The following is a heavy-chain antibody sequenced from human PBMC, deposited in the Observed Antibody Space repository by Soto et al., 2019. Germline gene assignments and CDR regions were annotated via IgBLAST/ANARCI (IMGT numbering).Heavy chain of an antibody. CDR2: ISNTARTI. CDR1: GFDFSNYN. D-gene: IGHD1-1*01. Sequence: EVQVVESGGGLIQPGGSLRLSCAGSGFDFSNYNMDWVHQAPGKGLEWISYISNTARTIFYADSVKGRFTISRDNARNSLFLQMNSLRDEDTAVYYCARDGSRGYDMDVWGQGTTVTVSS. V-gene: IGHV3-48*02. J-gene: IGHJ6*02. CDR3: ARDGSRGYDMDV.